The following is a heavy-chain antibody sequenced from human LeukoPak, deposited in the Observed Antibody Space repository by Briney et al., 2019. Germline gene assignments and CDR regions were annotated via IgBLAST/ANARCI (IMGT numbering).Heavy chain of an antibody. CDR3: ARPRLHYYDSSGLYYFDY. Sequence: SVKVSCKASGGTFSSYAISWVRQAPGQGLEWMGGIIPIFGTANYAQKFQGRVTITADESTSTAYMELSSLRSEDTAVYYCARPRLHYYDSSGLYYFDYWGQGTLVTVSS. J-gene: IGHJ4*02. V-gene: IGHV1-69*13. D-gene: IGHD3-22*01. CDR2: IIPIFGTA. CDR1: GGTFSSYA.